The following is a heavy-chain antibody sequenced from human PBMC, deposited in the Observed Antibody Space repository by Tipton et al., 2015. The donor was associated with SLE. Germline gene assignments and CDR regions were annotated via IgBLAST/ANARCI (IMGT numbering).Heavy chain of an antibody. CDR3: ARVSPLRFLEWFLDY. Sequence: SLRLSCAASGFTFSSYAMHWVRQAPGKGLEYVSAISSNGGSTYYANSVKGRFTISRDNSKNTLYLQMNSLRAEDTAVYYCARVSPLRFLEWFLDYWGQGTLVTVSS. V-gene: IGHV3-64*01. D-gene: IGHD3-3*01. CDR1: GFTFSSYA. CDR2: ISSNGGST. J-gene: IGHJ4*02.